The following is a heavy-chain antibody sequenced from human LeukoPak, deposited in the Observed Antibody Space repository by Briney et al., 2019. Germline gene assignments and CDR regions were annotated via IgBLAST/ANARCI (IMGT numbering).Heavy chain of an antibody. CDR1: GFTFSSYA. V-gene: IGHV3-23*01. Sequence: GSLRLSCAASGFTFSSYAMSWVRQAPGKGLEWVSALGGSTFYADSVKGRFTISRDNSKSTLYLQINSLRAEDTAVYYCAKTTGKYSSQPFDYWGQGTLVTVSS. CDR3: AKTTGKYSSQPFDY. D-gene: IGHD6-19*01. J-gene: IGHJ4*02. CDR2: LGGST.